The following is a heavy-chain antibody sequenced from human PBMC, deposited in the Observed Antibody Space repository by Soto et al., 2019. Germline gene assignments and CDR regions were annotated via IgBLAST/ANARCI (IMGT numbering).Heavy chain of an antibody. CDR2: MSYDGRNQ. CDR3: AKGGWYTSSSRSDC. J-gene: IGHJ4*02. D-gene: IGHD6-6*01. CDR1: GFTLSGVD. Sequence: QVQLVESGGGVVQPGTSLRLSCSASGFTLSGVDMHWVRPAPGKGLEWVAVMSYDGRNQYYADSVKGRFTVSRDSSKCTLDLQMNSLRTEDAAVYYCAKGGWYTSSSRSDCWGQGTLVTVSS. V-gene: IGHV3-30*18.